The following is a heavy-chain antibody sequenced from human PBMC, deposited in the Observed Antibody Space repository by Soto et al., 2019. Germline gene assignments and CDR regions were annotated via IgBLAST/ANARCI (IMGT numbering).Heavy chain of an antibody. V-gene: IGHV1-2*02. CDR2: INPNSGGT. D-gene: IGHD6-6*01. CDR3: ASTMGIAARLGLEDFDY. CDR1: GYTFTGYY. J-gene: IGHJ4*02. Sequence: QVQLVQSGAEVKKPGASVKVSCKASGYTFTGYYMHWVRQAPGQGLEWMGWINPNSGGTNYAQKFQGRVTMTRDTSISTAYMELSSLRSEDTAVYYCASTMGIAARLGLEDFDYWGQGTLVTVSS.